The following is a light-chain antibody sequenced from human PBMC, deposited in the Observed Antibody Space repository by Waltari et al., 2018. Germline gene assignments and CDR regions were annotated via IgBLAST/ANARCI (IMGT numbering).Light chain of an antibody. V-gene: IGKV1-NL1*01. CDR1: QDISNS. CDR3: QQYYTNLPT. J-gene: IGKJ1*01. Sequence: DIHMTQSPSSLSASLRDRVTITCRASQDISNSIAWYQQTPGKAPKLLLYAASRVESGVPSRFSGGGSGTEYTLIISSLQPDDFATYYCQQYYTNLPTFGQGTKVEIK. CDR2: AAS.